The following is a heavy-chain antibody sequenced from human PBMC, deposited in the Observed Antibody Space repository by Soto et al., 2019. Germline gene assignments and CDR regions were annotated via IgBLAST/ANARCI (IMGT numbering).Heavy chain of an antibody. V-gene: IGHV3-9*02. D-gene: IGHD2-2*02. CDR2: ISSNSGST. Sequence: GGSLRLSCTASGFNSDYYCMHWVRQAPGKGLEWVSGISSNSGSTDYADSVKGRFTVSRDNAKKTMYLQMKSLRAEDTALYYCARKTGLYLAYGMDDWGQGTTVTVSS. CDR3: ARKTGLYLAYGMDD. CDR1: GFNSDYYC. J-gene: IGHJ6*02.